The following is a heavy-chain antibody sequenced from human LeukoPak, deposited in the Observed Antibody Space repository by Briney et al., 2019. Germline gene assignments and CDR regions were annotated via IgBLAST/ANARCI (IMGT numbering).Heavy chain of an antibody. CDR2: ISSSGSTI. Sequence: GGSLRLSCAASGFTFSDYYVSWIRQAPGKGLEWVSYISSSGSTIYYADSVKGRFTISRDNAKNSLYLQMNSLRAEDTAVYYCARYQFYSSSWSGGAPPFDYWGQGTLVTVSS. D-gene: IGHD6-13*01. V-gene: IGHV3-11*04. J-gene: IGHJ4*02. CDR1: GFTFSDYY. CDR3: ARYQFYSSSWSGGAPPFDY.